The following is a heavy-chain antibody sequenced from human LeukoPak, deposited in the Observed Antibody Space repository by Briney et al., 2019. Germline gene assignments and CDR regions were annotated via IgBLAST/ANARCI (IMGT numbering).Heavy chain of an antibody. Sequence: KPGGSLRLSCAASGFTFSSYSMNWVRQAPGKGLEWVSSISSSSSYIYYADSVKGRFTISRDNAKNSLYLQMNSLRAEDTAVYYCARAGRYSSSPVDYWGQGTLVTVSS. CDR2: ISSSSSYI. J-gene: IGHJ4*02. CDR1: GFTFSSYS. V-gene: IGHV3-21*01. D-gene: IGHD6-6*01. CDR3: ARAGRYSSSPVDY.